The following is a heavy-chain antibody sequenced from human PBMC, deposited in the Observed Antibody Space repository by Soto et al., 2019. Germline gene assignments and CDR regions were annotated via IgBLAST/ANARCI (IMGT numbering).Heavy chain of an antibody. CDR2: TRDKANTYTT. Sequence: GGSLRLSCAASGFTFSDHYMDWVRQAPGKGLEWIGRTRDKANTYTTEYAASVKGRFGISRDDSKNSLYLQMNSLTTEDTAVYYCARVHSSTFSWDYLDYSGQGIQVTVSS. CDR3: ARVHSSTFSWDYLDY. J-gene: IGHJ4*02. V-gene: IGHV3-72*01. CDR1: GFTFSDHY. D-gene: IGHD1-1*01.